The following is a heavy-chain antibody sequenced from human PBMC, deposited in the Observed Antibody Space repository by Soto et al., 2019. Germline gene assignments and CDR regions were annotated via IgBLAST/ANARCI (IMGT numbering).Heavy chain of an antibody. CDR1: GFPCGSYD. J-gene: IGHJ3*01. Sequence: GGSLRLSCAASGFPCGSYDMTWVRQAPGKGLEWVSTILVDGRTFYVDSVEGQFTISRDNSRNTVYLQMNSLTAGDTALYYCAKATATGGGAFDFCGQGTMVTVSS. V-gene: IGHV3-23*01. CDR2: ILVDGRT. D-gene: IGHD2-8*02. CDR3: AKATATGGGAFDF.